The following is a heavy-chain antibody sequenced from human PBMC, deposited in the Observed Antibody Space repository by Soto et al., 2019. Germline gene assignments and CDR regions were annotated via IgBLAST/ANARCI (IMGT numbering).Heavy chain of an antibody. CDR2: ISGSGGST. CDR1: GFTFSSYA. J-gene: IGHJ4*02. V-gene: IGHV3-23*04. D-gene: IGHD3-10*01. CDR3: AKGDRGTTSNFDY. Sequence: VQLVESGGGVVQSGRSLRLSCAASGFTFSSYAMSWVRQAPGKGLEWVSAISGSGGSTYYADSVKGRFTISRDNSKNTLYLQMNSLRAEDTAVYYCAKGDRGTTSNFDYWGQGTLVTVSS.